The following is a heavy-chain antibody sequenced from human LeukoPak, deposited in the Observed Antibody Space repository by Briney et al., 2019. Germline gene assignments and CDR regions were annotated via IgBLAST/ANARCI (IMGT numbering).Heavy chain of an antibody. CDR3: ATDSNDSSGYQNRGDFDY. CDR2: INPSGGST. J-gene: IGHJ4*02. CDR1: GYTFTGYY. V-gene: IGHV1-46*03. D-gene: IGHD3-22*01. Sequence: ASVKVSCKASGYTFTGYYMHWVRQAPGQGLEWMGIINPSGGSTSYAQKFQGRVTMTRDTSTSTVYMELSSLRSEDTAVYYCATDSNDSSGYQNRGDFDYWGQGTLVTVSS.